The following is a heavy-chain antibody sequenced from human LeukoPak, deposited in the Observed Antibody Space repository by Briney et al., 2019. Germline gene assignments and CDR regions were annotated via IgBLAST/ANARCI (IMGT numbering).Heavy chain of an antibody. J-gene: IGHJ4*02. D-gene: IGHD6-19*01. CDR1: GFTFSSYG. Sequence: PGRSLRLSCAASGFTFSSYGMHWVRQAPGKGLEWVAVIWYDGSNKYYADSVKGRFTISRDNSKNTLYLQMNSLRAEDTALYYCAKDLGGHYSGWQHNPFDYWGQGTLVTVSS. CDR3: AKDLGGHYSGWQHNPFDY. CDR2: IWYDGSNK. V-gene: IGHV3-33*06.